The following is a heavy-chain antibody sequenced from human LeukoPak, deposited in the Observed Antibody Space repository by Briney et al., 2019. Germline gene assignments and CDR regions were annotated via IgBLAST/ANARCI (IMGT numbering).Heavy chain of an antibody. Sequence: GGSLRLSCAASGFTFSSYWMHWVRQAPGKGLVWVSRINSDGSSTSYADSVKDRFTISRDNAKNTLYLQMNSLRAEDTAVYYCARQEQSFRISSYFDYWGQGTLVTVSS. D-gene: IGHD6-13*01. CDR1: GFTFSSYW. CDR2: INSDGSST. J-gene: IGHJ4*02. V-gene: IGHV3-74*01. CDR3: ARQEQSFRISSYFDY.